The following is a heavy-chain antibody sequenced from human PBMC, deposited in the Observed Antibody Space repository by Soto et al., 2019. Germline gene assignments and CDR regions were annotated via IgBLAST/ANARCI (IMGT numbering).Heavy chain of an antibody. CDR3: AREGSGWYFDN. D-gene: IGHD6-19*01. V-gene: IGHV1-18*01. CDR1: GYSFPTYP. J-gene: IGHJ4*02. CDR2: VSTYNGNT. Sequence: VASVKVSCKASGYSFPTYPITWVRQAPGQGLEWLGWVSTYNGNTNYAQGLQGRVSMTTDTSTSTAYLELRNLRPDDTAVYYCAREGSGWYFDNWGQGTPVTVSS.